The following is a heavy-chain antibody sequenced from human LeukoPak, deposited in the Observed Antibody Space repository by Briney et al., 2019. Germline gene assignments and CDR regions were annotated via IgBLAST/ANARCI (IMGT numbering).Heavy chain of an antibody. J-gene: IGHJ4*02. CDR1: GGSFSGYY. D-gene: IGHD6-6*01. V-gene: IGHV4-59*01. CDR3: ARDRPASSSLDY. Sequence: PSETLSLTCAVYGGSFSGYYWSWIRQPPGKGLEFIGYIYYSGSTNYNPSLKSRVTISVDTSKNQFSLKLSSVTAADTAVYYCARDRPASSSLDYWGQGTLVTVSS. CDR2: IYYSGST.